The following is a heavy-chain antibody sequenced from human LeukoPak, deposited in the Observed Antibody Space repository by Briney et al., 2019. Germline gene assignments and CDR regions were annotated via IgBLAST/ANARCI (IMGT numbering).Heavy chain of an antibody. CDR1: GYTFTSYG. Sequence: ASVKVYCKASGYTFTSYGISWVRQAPGQGLEWMGWISAYNGNTNYAQKLQGRVTMTTDTSTSTAYMELRSLRSDDTAVYYCARDPSSSSNYYYYGMDVWGQGTTVTVSS. CDR3: ARDPSSSSNYYYYGMDV. D-gene: IGHD6-6*01. J-gene: IGHJ6*02. V-gene: IGHV1-18*01. CDR2: ISAYNGNT.